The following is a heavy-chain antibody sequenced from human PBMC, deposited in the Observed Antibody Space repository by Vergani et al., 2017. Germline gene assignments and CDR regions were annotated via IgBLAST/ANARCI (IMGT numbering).Heavy chain of an antibody. CDR2: IIPIFGTA. CDR1: GGTFSSYA. D-gene: IGHD1-1*01. J-gene: IGHJ3*02. CDR3: AIWTSTEPDWNPKGGAFDI. Sequence: QVQLVQSGAEVKKPGSSVKVSCKASGGTFSSYAISWVRQAPGQGLEWMGGIIPIFGTANYAQKFQGRVTITADDSTSTAYMELSSLRSEDTAVYYCAIWTSTEPDWNPKGGAFDIWGQETMVTVSS. V-gene: IGHV1-69*01.